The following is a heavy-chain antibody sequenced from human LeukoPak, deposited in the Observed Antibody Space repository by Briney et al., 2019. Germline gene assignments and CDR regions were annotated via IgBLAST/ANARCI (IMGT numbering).Heavy chain of an antibody. J-gene: IGHJ4*02. CDR1: GGSISSLY. Sequence: SQTLSLTCSVSGGSISSLYWSWIRQPAGKGLEWKGYIYYTGSTNYNPSLKSRVTMFVDMSKNQFSLRLSSVTAADTAVYYCARHRAYSSSSPFDYWGQGTLVTVSS. V-gene: IGHV4-59*08. CDR3: ARHRAYSSSSPFDY. D-gene: IGHD6-6*01. CDR2: IYYTGST.